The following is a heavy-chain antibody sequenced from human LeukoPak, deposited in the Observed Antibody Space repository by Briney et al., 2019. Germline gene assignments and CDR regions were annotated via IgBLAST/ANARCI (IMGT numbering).Heavy chain of an antibody. CDR2: ISYDGSNK. D-gene: IGHD1-26*01. CDR1: GFTFSRYA. Sequence: GGSLRLSCAASGFTFSRYAMHWVRQAPGKGLEWVALISYDGSNKYYADSVKGRFTISRDNAKNSLYLQMNSLRAEDTAVYYCGSNPFSGSPGWGQGTLVVVSS. J-gene: IGHJ4*02. CDR3: GSNPFSGSPG. V-gene: IGHV3-30-3*01.